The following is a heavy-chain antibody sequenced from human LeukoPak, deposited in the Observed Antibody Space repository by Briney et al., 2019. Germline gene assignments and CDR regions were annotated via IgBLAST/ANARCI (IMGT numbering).Heavy chain of an antibody. D-gene: IGHD2-15*01. V-gene: IGHV6-1*01. Sequence: SQTLSLTCAISGDSVSSNSVDWNWIRQSPSRGLEWLGRTYYSSKWYNDYALSVKSRITVHPDSSKNQFSLQLTSVTPDGTAVYYWARDQLVGAGVWSKWFEPCGEGILLTVSS. J-gene: IGHJ5*02. CDR2: TYYSSKWYN. CDR1: GDSVSSNSVD. CDR3: ARDQLVGAGVWSKWFEP.